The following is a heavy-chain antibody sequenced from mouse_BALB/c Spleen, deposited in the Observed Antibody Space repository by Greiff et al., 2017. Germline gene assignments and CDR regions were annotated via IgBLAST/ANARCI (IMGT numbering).Heavy chain of an antibody. D-gene: IGHD2-14*01. Sequence: EVKLVESGGGLVQPGGSRKLSCAASGFTFSSFGMHWVRQAPEKGLEWVAYISSGSSTIYYADTVKGRFTISRDNPKNTLFLQMTSLRSEDTAMYYCARSYYRYDGGFDYWGQGTTLTVSS. J-gene: IGHJ2*01. CDR2: ISSGSSTI. CDR1: GFTFSSFG. CDR3: ARSYYRYDGGFDY. V-gene: IGHV5-17*02.